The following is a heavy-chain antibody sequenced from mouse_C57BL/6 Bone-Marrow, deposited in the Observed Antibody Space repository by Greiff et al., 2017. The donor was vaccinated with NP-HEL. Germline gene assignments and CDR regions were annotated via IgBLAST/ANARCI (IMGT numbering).Heavy chain of an antibody. CDR3: AISIYYYGSSYWDYFDY. CDR2: INPSSGYT. J-gene: IGHJ2*01. V-gene: IGHV1-7*01. Sequence: VQLQQSGAELAKPGASVKLSCKASGYTFTSYWMHWVKQRPGQGLEWIGYINPSSGYTKYNQKLKEKDKLTADKSSSTAYMQLSSLTYEDSAVYYYAISIYYYGSSYWDYFDYWGQGTTLTVSS. D-gene: IGHD1-1*01. CDR1: GYTFTSYW.